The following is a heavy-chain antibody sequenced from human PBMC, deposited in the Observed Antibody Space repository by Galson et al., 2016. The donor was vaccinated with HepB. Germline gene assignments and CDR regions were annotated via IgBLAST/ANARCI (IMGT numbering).Heavy chain of an antibody. J-gene: IGHJ4*02. CDR1: GFTFINYA. CDR2: ISFDGGVI. V-gene: IGHV3-30*04. CDR3: ARDRGGGGIFDC. Sequence: SLRLSCAASGFTFINYALHWVRQAPGQGLEWVSVISFDGGVIHYADSVKGRFTISRDNSNNTLYLQMNSLRVEDTAVYYCARDRGGGGIFDCWGLGTLVTVSS. D-gene: IGHD2-15*01.